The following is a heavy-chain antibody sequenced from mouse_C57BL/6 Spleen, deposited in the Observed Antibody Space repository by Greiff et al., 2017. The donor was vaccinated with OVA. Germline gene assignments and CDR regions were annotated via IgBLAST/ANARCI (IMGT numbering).Heavy chain of an antibody. CDR3: TRGPMDY. J-gene: IGHJ4*01. V-gene: IGHV1-15*01. CDR1: GYTFTDYE. Sequence: QVQLQQSGAELVRPGASVTLSCKASGYTFTDYELHWVKQTPVHGLEWIGAIDPETGGTAYNQKFKGKAILTADKSSSTAYMELRSLTSEDSAVYYCTRGPMDYWGQGTSVTVSS. CDR2: IDPETGGT.